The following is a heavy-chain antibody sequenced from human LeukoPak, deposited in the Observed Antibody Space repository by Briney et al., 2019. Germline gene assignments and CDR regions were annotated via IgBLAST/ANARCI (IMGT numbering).Heavy chain of an antibody. V-gene: IGHV3-7*03. J-gene: IGHJ4*02. CDR3: ARDYWRSLEY. D-gene: IGHD3-16*01. Sequence: GGSLRLSCAASGFTFRNYWMSWVRQAPRKGLEWVAIINEDGNTKYYVDSLKGRFTISRDNAKNSLYLQMSSLRAEDTAVYYCARDYWRSLEYWGQGTLDTVSS. CDR2: INEDGNTK. CDR1: GFTFRNYW.